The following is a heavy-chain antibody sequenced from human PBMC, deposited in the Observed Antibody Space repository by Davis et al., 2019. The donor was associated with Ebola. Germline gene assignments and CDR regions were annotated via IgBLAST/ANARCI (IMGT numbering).Heavy chain of an antibody. J-gene: IGHJ4*02. V-gene: IGHV3-30*02. CDR2: IRYDGSNK. CDR1: GFSFSSYG. CDR3: ARGGRYPGI. D-gene: IGHD1-26*01. Sequence: PGGSLRLSCVASGFSFSSYGMHWVRQDPGKGLEWVAYIRYDGSNKYYAASVKGRFTISRDNSKNTLYLQMNSLRAEDTAVYYCARGGRYPGIWGQGTLVTVSS.